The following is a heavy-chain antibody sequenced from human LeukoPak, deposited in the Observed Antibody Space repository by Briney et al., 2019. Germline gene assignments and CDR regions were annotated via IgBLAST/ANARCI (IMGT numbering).Heavy chain of an antibody. CDR1: GYTFTSYG. V-gene: IGHV1-18*04. J-gene: IGHJ5*02. Sequence: ASVKVSCKASGYTFTSYGISWVRQAPGQGLEWMGWISACNGNTNYAQKLQGRVTMTTDTSTSTAYMELRSLRSDDTAVYYCARVLYYGSGSYYKGASNWFDHWGQGTLVTVSS. CDR2: ISACNGNT. D-gene: IGHD3-10*01. CDR3: ARVLYYGSGSYYKGASNWFDH.